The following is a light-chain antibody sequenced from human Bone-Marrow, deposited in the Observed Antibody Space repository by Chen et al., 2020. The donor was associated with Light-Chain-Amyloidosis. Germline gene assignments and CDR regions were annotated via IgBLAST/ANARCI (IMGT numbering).Light chain of an antibody. Sequence: QSALTQPASVSASPGQSITIYCTESSSDVGGYDYVPWYQQHPGKAPKLLIYDVRIRPSGVSTRFSGSKSGTTASLAISGLLTEDEAAYCCSSYTSSSAPVVFGGGTKLTVL. CDR1: SSDVGGYDY. CDR3: SSYTSSSAPVV. V-gene: IGLV2-14*03. J-gene: IGLJ2*01. CDR2: DVR.